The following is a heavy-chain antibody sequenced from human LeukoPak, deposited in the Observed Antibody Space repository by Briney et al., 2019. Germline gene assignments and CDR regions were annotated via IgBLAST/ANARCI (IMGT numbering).Heavy chain of an antibody. Sequence: GGSLRLSCAASGFTFSSYGMHWVRQAPGKGLEWVAVIWYDGSNKYYADSVKGRFTISRDNSKNTLYLQMNSLRAEDTAVYYCAREGMNYDSTSPDYWGQGTLVTVSS. J-gene: IGHJ4*02. CDR1: GFTFSSYG. V-gene: IGHV3-33*01. CDR2: IWYDGSNK. CDR3: AREGMNYDSTSPDY. D-gene: IGHD3-22*01.